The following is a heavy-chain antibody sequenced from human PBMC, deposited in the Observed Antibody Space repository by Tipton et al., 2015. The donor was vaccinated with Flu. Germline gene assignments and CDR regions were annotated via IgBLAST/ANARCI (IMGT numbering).Heavy chain of an antibody. CDR1: GGSFSGYY. D-gene: IGHD2-8*01. J-gene: IGHJ4*02. CDR2: INHRGST. Sequence: TLSLTCAVYGGSFSGYYWTWIRQPPGKGLEWIGEINHRGSTNYNPTLKSRVTISVDKSKNQFSLKVRSLTAADSAVYYCARRPSGAMVGYAVDSWGQGTLVTVSS. V-gene: IGHV4-34*01. CDR3: ARRPSGAMVGYAVDS.